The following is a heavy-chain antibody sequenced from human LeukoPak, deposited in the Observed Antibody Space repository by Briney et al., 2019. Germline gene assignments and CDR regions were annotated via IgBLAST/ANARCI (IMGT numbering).Heavy chain of an antibody. J-gene: IGHJ4*02. Sequence: GGSLRLSCAASGFTFSSYGMHWVRQAPGKGLEWVAFIRYDGSNKYYADSVKGRFTISRDNSKNTLYLQMNSLRAEDTAVYYCASALRIVGATSGASSDYWGQGTLVTVSS. CDR1: GFTFSSYG. D-gene: IGHD1-26*01. CDR3: ASALRIVGATSGASSDY. V-gene: IGHV3-30*02. CDR2: IRYDGSNK.